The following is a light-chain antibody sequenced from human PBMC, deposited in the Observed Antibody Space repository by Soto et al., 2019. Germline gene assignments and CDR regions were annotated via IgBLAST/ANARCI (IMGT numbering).Light chain of an antibody. Sequence: TQSPATLSLSPGERVTLSCVASQSVYSSYLAWYQQRNGQAPRLIIYGASSRATGIPDRFTGSGSGTDVTLTPTRLEPADFAVYYCQQYGSSLLSFGGGTKVDI. CDR3: QQYGSSLLS. CDR2: GAS. CDR1: QSVYSSY. J-gene: IGKJ4*01. V-gene: IGKV3-20*01.